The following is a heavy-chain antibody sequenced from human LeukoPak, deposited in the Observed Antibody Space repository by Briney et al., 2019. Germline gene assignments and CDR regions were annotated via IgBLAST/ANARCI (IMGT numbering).Heavy chain of an antibody. J-gene: IGHJ4*02. CDR3: ARDRGDGYNSFDY. CDR1: GGSISSYY. CDR2: IYYAGST. V-gene: IGHV4-59*01. Sequence: SETLSLTCGVSGGSISSYYWAWIRQAPGKGLEWIGYIYYAGSTNYNPSLKSRVTISVDTSKNQFSLKLSSVTAADTAVYYCARDRGDGYNSFDYWGQGTLVTVSS. D-gene: IGHD5-24*01.